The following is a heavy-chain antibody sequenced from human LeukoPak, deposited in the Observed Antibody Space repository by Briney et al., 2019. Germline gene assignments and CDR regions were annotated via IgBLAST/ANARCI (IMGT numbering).Heavy chain of an antibody. CDR3: ARDPIHRDDYNAD. J-gene: IGHJ4*02. V-gene: IGHV4-59*01. CDR2: INYSGST. D-gene: IGHD5-24*01. CDR1: GASISSFY. Sequence: SETLSLTCTISGASISSFYWSWIRQSPGKGLEWIGSINYSGSTNSDPSLKRRFTIPIYTSTSRMSLKLISVTAADTAVYYCARDPIHRDDYNADWGQGALVSVSS.